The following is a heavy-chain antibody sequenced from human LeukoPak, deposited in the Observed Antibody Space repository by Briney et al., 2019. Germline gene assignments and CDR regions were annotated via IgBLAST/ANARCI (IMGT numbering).Heavy chain of an antibody. CDR2: ISAYNGNT. Sequence: GASVKVSCKASGYTFTSYGISWVRQAPGQGLEWMGWISAYNGNTNYAQKLQGRVTMTTDTSTSTAYMELSSLRSEDTAVYYCARVVVVPAAIGYYYYMDVWGKGTTVTVSS. D-gene: IGHD2-2*01. CDR1: GYTFTSYG. J-gene: IGHJ6*03. V-gene: IGHV1-18*01. CDR3: ARVVVVPAAIGYYYYMDV.